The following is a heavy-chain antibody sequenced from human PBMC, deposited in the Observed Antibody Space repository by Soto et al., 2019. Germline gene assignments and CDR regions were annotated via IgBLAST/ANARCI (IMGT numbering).Heavy chain of an antibody. CDR2: ISYDGSHE. Sequence: QLVQSAAEVREPGTSVRVSCRASGFDFSNYGMHWVRQTPGKGLEWVAVISYDGSHEFYTDSVKGRFTISRDNSKNTLYLQMNSLKTEDTAMYYCAKDPKCCTIGSHFLDNWFDPWGQGTLVTVSS. J-gene: IGHJ5*02. V-gene: IGHV3-30*18. CDR3: AKDPKCCTIGSHFLDNWFDP. CDR1: GFDFSNYG. D-gene: IGHD2-8*01.